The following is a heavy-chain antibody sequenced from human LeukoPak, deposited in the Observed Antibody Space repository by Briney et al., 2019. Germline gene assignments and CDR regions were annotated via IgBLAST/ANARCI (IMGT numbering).Heavy chain of an antibody. J-gene: IGHJ4*02. CDR3: ARHESGSGWYYFDY. CDR1: GGSISSYY. CDR2: IYYSGST. D-gene: IGHD6-19*01. Sequence: PSETLSLTCTVSGGSISSYYWSWIRQPPGKGLEWIGYIYYSGSTNYNPSLKSRVTISVDTSKNQFSLKLSSVTAADTAVYYCARHESGSGWYYFDYWGQGTLVTVSS. V-gene: IGHV4-59*08.